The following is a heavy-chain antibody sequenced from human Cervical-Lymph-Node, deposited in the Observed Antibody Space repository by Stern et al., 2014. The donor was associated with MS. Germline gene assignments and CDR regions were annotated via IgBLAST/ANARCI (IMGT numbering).Heavy chain of an antibody. CDR1: GGSLNSLD. Sequence: VQLESGPEVKKPESSAKVSCKASGGSLNSLDINWVRQGPGQGLESLGGVTPMFGTVNYAKNFQGRVTFTADESTSTAYMELSSLRSEDTAVYYCARHQGGIAANWGQGTLVTVSS. V-gene: IGHV1-69*01. J-gene: IGHJ4*02. CDR2: VTPMFGTV. D-gene: IGHD6-13*01. CDR3: ARHQGGIAAN.